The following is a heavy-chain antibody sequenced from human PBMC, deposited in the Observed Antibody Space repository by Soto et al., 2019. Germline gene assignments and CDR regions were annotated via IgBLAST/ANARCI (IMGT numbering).Heavy chain of an antibody. CDR3: ARDKGAILKYYYYYGMDV. J-gene: IGHJ6*02. CDR2: INPNSGGT. CDR1: GYTFTSYA. Sequence: ASVKVSCTASGYTFTSYAMHWVRQAPGQGLEWMGWINPNSGGTNYAQKFQGWVTMTRDTSISTAYMELSRLRSDDTAVYYCARDKGAILKYYYYYGMDVWGQGTTVTVSS. V-gene: IGHV1-2*04. D-gene: IGHD2-8*02.